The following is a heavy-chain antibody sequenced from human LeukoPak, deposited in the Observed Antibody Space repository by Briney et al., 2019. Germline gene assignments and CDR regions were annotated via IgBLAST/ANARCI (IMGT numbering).Heavy chain of an antibody. CDR2: IFPIFGTA. J-gene: IGHJ4*02. V-gene: IGHV1-69*01. Sequence: SVKVSCKASGGTLSSYAISWVRQAPGQGLEWMGGIFPIFGTANYAQKFQGRVTITADESTSTAYMELSSLRSDDTAVYYCARDDSSGYYELDYWGQGTLVTVSS. D-gene: IGHD3-22*01. CDR3: ARDDSSGYYELDY. CDR1: GGTLSSYA.